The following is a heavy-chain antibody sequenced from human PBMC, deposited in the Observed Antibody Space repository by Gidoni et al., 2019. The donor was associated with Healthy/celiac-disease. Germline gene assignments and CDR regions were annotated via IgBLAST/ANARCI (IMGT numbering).Heavy chain of an antibody. CDR3: ARAKEHSSSWYEPPHAFDI. D-gene: IGHD6-13*01. Sequence: QVQLQESCPGLVKPSQTLPLTCTVPGGPISSGSYYWRWILQPAGKGLEWIGRIYTSGSTNYNPSLKSRVTISVDTSKNQFSLKLSSVTAADTAVYYCARAKEHSSSWYEPPHAFDIWGQGTMVTVSS. J-gene: IGHJ3*02. CDR2: IYTSGST. V-gene: IGHV4-61*02. CDR1: GGPISSGSYY.